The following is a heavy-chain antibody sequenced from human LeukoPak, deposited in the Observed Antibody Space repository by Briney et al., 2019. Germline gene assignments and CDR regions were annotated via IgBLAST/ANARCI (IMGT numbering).Heavy chain of an antibody. CDR1: GFTFSDYY. CDR2: ISSSGSTI. Sequence: GGSLSLSCAASGFTFSDYYMSWNRQAPGKELEWVSYISSSGSTIYYADSVKGRFTISRDNAKNSLYLQMNSLRAEDTAVYYCARVGAAILNYYYMDVWGKGTTVTVSS. D-gene: IGHD1-26*01. V-gene: IGHV3-11*01. J-gene: IGHJ6*03. CDR3: ARVGAAILNYYYMDV.